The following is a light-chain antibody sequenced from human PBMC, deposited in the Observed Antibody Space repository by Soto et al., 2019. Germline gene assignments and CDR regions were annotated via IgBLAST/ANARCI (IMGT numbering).Light chain of an antibody. CDR2: KAS. V-gene: IGKV1-5*03. Sequence: IPLTQFPSSLSASVGDRVTITCRASQSIRSWLAWYQQKPGKAPKLLIYKASTLKSGVPSRFSGSGSGTEFTLTISSLQPDDFATYYCQHYNSYSEAFGQGTKVDIK. J-gene: IGKJ1*01. CDR3: QHYNSYSEA. CDR1: QSIRSW.